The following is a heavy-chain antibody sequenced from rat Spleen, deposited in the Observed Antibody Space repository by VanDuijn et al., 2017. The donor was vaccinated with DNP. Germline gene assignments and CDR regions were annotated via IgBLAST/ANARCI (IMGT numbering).Heavy chain of an antibody. Sequence: EVQLVESGGGLVQSGRSLKLSCAASGFTFSDHNMAWVRQVPKKGLEWVASSSCDGSRVHYRDSVKGRFTISRDNAKSSLYLQMDSLTSEDTATYYCARSGRSFDYWGQGVMVTVSS. CDR3: ARSGRSFDY. V-gene: IGHV5-7*01. CDR2: SSCDGSRV. CDR1: GFTFSDHN. J-gene: IGHJ2*01. D-gene: IGHD5-1*01.